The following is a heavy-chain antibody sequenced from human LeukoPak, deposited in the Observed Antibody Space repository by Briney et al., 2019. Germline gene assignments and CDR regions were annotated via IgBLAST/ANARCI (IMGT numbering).Heavy chain of an antibody. D-gene: IGHD3-3*01. CDR3: ARQLGGYDFWSGYYANWFDP. J-gene: IGHJ5*02. V-gene: IGHV4-4*09. CDR2: IYTSGST. Sequence: SETLSLTCTVSGGSISYYYWSWIRQPPGRGLEWIGYIYTSGSTNYNPSLKSRVTISVDTSKNQFSLKLSSVTAADTAVYYCARQLGGYDFWSGYYANWFDPWGQGTLVTVSS. CDR1: GGSISYYY.